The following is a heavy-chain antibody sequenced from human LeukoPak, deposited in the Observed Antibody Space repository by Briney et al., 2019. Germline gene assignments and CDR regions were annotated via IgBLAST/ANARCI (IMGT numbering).Heavy chain of an antibody. V-gene: IGHV4-59*01. D-gene: IGHD2-21*02. CDR2: IYYSGST. CDR3: ARDHWNCGGDCYHDAFDI. CDR1: GGSISSYY. Sequence: SETLSLTCTVSGGSISSYYWSWIRQPPGKGLEWIGYIYYSGSTNYNPSLKSRVTISVDTSKNQFSLKLSSVTAADTAVYYCARDHWNCGGDCYHDAFDIWGQGTMVTVSS. J-gene: IGHJ3*02.